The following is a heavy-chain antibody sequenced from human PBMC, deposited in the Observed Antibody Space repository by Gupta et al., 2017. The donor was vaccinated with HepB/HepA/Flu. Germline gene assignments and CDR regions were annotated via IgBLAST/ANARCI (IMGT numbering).Heavy chain of an antibody. V-gene: IGHV3-48*02. J-gene: IGHJ3*02. Sequence: EVQLVESGGGLVQPGGSLRLSCAVPGLTFSNYNIIWVRQAPGKGLEWLSYISSSANSVFYTDSVKGRFIISRDNAKDSLNLQMSNLRDEDTAMYYCATNGTSMTTARFPAFDIWGQGTLVIVSS. CDR3: ATNGTSMTTARFPAFDI. CDR1: GLTFSNYN. CDR2: ISSSANSV. D-gene: IGHD4-17*01.